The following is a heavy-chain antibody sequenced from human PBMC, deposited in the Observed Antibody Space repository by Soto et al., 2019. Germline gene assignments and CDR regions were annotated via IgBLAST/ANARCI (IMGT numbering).Heavy chain of an antibody. CDR3: ARLYSSSWYVPTYFDY. CDR2: ISGSGGST. D-gene: IGHD6-13*01. J-gene: IGHJ4*02. Sequence: EVQLLESGGGLVQPGGSLRLSCAASGFTFSSYAMSWVRQAPGKGLEWVSAISGSGGSTYYADSVKGRFTISRDNAKNSLYLQMNSLRAEDTAVYYCARLYSSSWYVPTYFDYWGQGTLVTVSS. CDR1: GFTFSSYA. V-gene: IGHV3-23*01.